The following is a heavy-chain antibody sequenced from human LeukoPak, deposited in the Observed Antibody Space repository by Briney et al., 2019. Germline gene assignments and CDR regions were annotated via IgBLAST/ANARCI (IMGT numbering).Heavy chain of an antibody. V-gene: IGHV3-7*01. D-gene: IGHD3-10*01. CDR1: GFTFSNAW. CDR3: AKVAKYYYGPETYYFFEQ. CDR2: INQGRTER. J-gene: IGHJ4*02. Sequence: GGSPRLSCAASGFTFSNAWMSWVRQAPGKGLEWVANINQGRTERYYVDSVKGRFTISRDYAKNSLYLQMNSLRVEDTAVYYCAKVAKYYYGPETYYFFEQWGQGTPVTASS.